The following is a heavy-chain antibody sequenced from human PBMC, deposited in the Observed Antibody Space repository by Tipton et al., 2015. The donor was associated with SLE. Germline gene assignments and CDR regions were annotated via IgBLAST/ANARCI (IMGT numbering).Heavy chain of an antibody. CDR2: IYYSGST. CDR3: ARVREPRGRGYFDY. J-gene: IGHJ4*02. V-gene: IGHV4-59*01. Sequence: TLSLTCTVSGGSISSYYWSWIRQPPGKGLEWIGYIYYSGSTNYNPSLKSRVTISVDTSKNQFSLKLSSVTAADTAVYYCARVREPRGRGYFDYWGQGTLVTVSS. D-gene: IGHD1-26*01. CDR1: GGSISSYY.